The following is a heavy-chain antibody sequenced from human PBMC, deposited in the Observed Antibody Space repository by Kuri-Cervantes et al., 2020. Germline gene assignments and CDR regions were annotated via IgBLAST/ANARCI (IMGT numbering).Heavy chain of an antibody. CDR3: ARNRYSSGRYERGFDY. D-gene: IGHD6-19*01. J-gene: IGHJ4*02. CDR2: INHSGSA. CDR1: DGSFSDYY. Sequence: SETLSLTCAVYDGSFSDYYWNWIRQPPGKGLKWIGEINHSGSANYNPSLKSRVTISVDTSKNQFSLKLSSVTAADTAVYYCARNRYSSGRYERGFDYWGQGTLVTVSS. V-gene: IGHV4-34*01.